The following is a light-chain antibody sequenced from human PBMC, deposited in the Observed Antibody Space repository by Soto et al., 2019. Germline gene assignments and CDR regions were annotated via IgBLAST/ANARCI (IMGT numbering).Light chain of an antibody. CDR1: QTISSW. Sequence: DIPMTQSPSTLSGSVGDRVTITCRASQTISSWLAWYQQKPGKAPKLLIYKASTLKSGVPSRFSGGGSGTDFTFTISSLHPEDFATYYCQQYENLPLTFGGGTKVEIK. CDR3: QQYENLPLT. V-gene: IGKV1-5*03. J-gene: IGKJ4*01. CDR2: KAS.